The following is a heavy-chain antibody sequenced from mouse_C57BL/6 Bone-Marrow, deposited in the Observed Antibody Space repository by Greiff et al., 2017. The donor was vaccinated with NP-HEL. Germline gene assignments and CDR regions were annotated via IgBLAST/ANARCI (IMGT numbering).Heavy chain of an antibody. CDR2: IDPANGNT. CDR3: ARGGGSYYFDY. CDR1: GFNIKNTY. V-gene: IGHV14-3*01. J-gene: IGHJ2*01. Sequence: VQLKQSVAELVRPGASVKLSCTASGFNIKNTYMPWVKQRPEQGLEWIGRIDPANGNTKYAPKFQGKATITADTSSNTAYLQVSSLTSEDTAIYYCARGGGSYYFDYWGQGTTLTVSS.